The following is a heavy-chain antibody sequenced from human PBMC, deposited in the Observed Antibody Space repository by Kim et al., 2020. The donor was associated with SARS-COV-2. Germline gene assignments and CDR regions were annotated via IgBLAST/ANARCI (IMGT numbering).Heavy chain of an antibody. D-gene: IGHD3-22*01. CDR2: INHSGST. CDR3: ARHYDSSGYYRSSRSWDWFDP. Sequence: SETLSLTCAVYGGSFSGYYWSWIRQPPGKGLEWIGEINHSGSTNYNPSLKSRVTISVDTSKNQFSLKLSSVTAADTAVYYCARHYDSSGYYRSSRSWDWFDPWGQGTLVTVSS. V-gene: IGHV4-34*01. J-gene: IGHJ5*02. CDR1: GGSFSGYY.